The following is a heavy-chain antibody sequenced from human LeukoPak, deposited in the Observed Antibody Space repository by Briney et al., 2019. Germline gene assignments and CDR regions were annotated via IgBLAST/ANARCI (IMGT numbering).Heavy chain of an antibody. J-gene: IGHJ6*02. CDR1: GGTFSSYA. CDR2: IIPIFGTA. Sequence: SVKVSCKASGGTFSSYAISWVRQAPGQGLEWMGGIIPIFGTANYAQKFQGRVTITADESTSTAYMELSSLRSDDTAVYYCARLIGDYQYLTYYYYYGMDVWGQGTTVTVSS. V-gene: IGHV1-69*13. CDR3: ARLIGDYQYLTYYYYYGMDV. D-gene: IGHD4-17*01.